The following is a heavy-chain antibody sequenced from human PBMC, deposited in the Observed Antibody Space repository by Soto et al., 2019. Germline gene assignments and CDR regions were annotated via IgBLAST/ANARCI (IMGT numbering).Heavy chain of an antibody. V-gene: IGHV4-31*03. CDR2: IYYSGST. D-gene: IGHD6-13*01. J-gene: IGHJ5*02. Sequence: SETLSLTCTVSGGSISSGGYYWSWIRQHPGKGLEWIGYIYYSGSTYYNPSLKSRVTISVDTSKNQFSLKLSSVTAADTAVYYCARDRSSRRGPAVPYNWFDPWGQGTLVTVSS. CDR1: GGSISSGGYY. CDR3: ARDRSSRRGPAVPYNWFDP.